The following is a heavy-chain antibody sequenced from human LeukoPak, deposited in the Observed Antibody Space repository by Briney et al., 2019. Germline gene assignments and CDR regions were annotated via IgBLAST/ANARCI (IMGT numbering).Heavy chain of an antibody. J-gene: IGHJ4*02. Sequence: SETLSLTCTVSGGSISSHYWSWIRQPPGKGLEWIGYIYYSGSTNYNPSLKSRVTISVDTSKNQFSLELSSVTAADTAVYYCARTRYCSSTSCYFDYWGQGTLVTVSS. CDR1: GGSISSHY. D-gene: IGHD2-2*01. V-gene: IGHV4-59*11. CDR3: ARTRYCSSTSCYFDY. CDR2: IYYSGST.